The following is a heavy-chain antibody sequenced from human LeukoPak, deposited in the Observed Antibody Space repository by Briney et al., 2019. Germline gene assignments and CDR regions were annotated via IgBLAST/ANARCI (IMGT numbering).Heavy chain of an antibody. Sequence: GGSLRLCCAASGFTFSSYWLRWVRQAPGKGLEWVANINQGGSEKFYVDSVKGRFTISRDNANNSLYLQMNSLRAEDTAVYYCARNYDFWSGYSEKGAFDIWGQGTMVTVSS. CDR3: ARNYDFWSGYSEKGAFDI. CDR2: INQGGSEK. D-gene: IGHD3-3*01. CDR1: GFTFSSYW. J-gene: IGHJ3*02. V-gene: IGHV3-7*01.